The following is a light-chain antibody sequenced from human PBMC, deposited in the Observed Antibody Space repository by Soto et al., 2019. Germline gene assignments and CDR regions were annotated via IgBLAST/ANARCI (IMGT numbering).Light chain of an antibody. Sequence: DIQMTQSPSSLSVSIGDRVTITCRASQSISTYLNWYEQKPGKAPNLLIYGASTLQSGVPSRFSGGGAGTYFTLTISGLQAEDFGSYYCQQSYTSPVTFGGGTKLEIK. CDR1: QSISTY. V-gene: IGKV1-39*01. CDR2: GAS. CDR3: QQSYTSPVT. J-gene: IGKJ4*01.